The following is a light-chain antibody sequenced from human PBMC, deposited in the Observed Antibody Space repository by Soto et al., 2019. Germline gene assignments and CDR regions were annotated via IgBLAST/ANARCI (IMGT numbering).Light chain of an antibody. Sequence: QSALAQPRSVSGSPGQSVTISCTGTSSDVGDYNYVSWYQQHPDKAPKLIIYDVSKRPSGVPDRFSGSKSGNTASLTISELQAEDEANYYCCSYAGSSTGEVFGGGTKVTVL. CDR2: DVS. V-gene: IGLV2-11*01. CDR1: SSDVGDYNY. J-gene: IGLJ2*01. CDR3: CSYAGSSTGEV.